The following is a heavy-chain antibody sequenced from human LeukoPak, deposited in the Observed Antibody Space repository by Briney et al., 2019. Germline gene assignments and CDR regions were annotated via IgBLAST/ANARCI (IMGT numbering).Heavy chain of an antibody. Sequence: PGRSLRLSSAAPGFTPSSYGMHWVRQAPGEGLERGAVIWYDGRNKYYADSVTGPFTISRDNAKNSLYLQMNSLRAEDMALYYCAKDMGSSGWYYFHYWGQGTLVTVAS. V-gene: IGHV3-33*03. D-gene: IGHD6-19*01. CDR2: IWYDGRNK. CDR3: AKDMGSSGWYYFHY. CDR1: GFTPSSYG. J-gene: IGHJ4*02.